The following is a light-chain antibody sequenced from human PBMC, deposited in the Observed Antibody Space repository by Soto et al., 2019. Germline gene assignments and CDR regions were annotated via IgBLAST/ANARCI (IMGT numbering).Light chain of an antibody. V-gene: IGLV1-47*01. Sequence: QPVLTQPPSASGTPGQGVVISCSGSSSNIGDNSVSWYQQLPGTAPKLLIYTNDQRPSGVPDRFSASKSGTSASLAISGLRSEDEADYHCSTWDDSLNGRVFGGGTKLTVL. J-gene: IGLJ3*02. CDR1: SSNIGDNS. CDR3: STWDDSLNGRV. CDR2: TND.